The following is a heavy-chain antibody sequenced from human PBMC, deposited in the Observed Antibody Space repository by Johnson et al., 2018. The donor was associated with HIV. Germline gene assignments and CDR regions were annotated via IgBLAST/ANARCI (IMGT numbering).Heavy chain of an antibody. D-gene: IGHD6-19*01. CDR3: AKARSGGPGAFDI. CDR2: IYSGGST. CDR1: RFSVSSNY. J-gene: IGHJ3*02. V-gene: IGHV3-66*03. Sequence: VQLVESGGGLIQPGGSLRLSCAASRFSVSSNYMTWVRQAPGKGLEWVSVIYSGGSTYYADSVRGRFTISRDNSKNTLYLQMNSLRAEDTAVYCCAKARSGGPGAFDIWGQGTMVTVSS.